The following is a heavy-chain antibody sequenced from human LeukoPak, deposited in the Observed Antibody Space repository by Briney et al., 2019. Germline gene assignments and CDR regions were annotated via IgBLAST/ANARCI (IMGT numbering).Heavy chain of an antibody. J-gene: IGHJ3*02. CDR1: GYTFTSYP. V-gene: IGHV1-69*16. Sequence: ASVKVSCKASGYTFTSYPISWVRQAPGQGLEWMGGIIPILGTANYAQKFQGRVTITTDESTSTGYMELSSLRSEDTAVYYCATAQVVRDGFDIWGQGTMVTVSS. CDR2: IIPILGTA. D-gene: IGHD3-22*01. CDR3: ATAQVVRDGFDI.